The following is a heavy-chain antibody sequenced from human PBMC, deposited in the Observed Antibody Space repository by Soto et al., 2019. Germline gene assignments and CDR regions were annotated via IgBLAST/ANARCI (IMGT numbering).Heavy chain of an antibody. D-gene: IGHD2-2*01. V-gene: IGHV3-21*01. CDR3: ARVGFHLLAIDY. J-gene: IGHJ4*02. CDR2: ISSSSSYI. CDR1: GFTFSSYS. Sequence: GGSLRLSCAASGFTFSSYSMNWVRQAPGKGLEWVSSISSSSSYIYYADSVKGRFTISRDNAKNSLYLQMNSLRAEDTAVYYCARVGFHLLAIDYRGQRTPVTVSS.